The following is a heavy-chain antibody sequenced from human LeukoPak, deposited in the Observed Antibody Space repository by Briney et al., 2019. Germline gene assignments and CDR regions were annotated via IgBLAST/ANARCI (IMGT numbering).Heavy chain of an antibody. J-gene: IGHJ5*02. V-gene: IGHV5-51*01. D-gene: IGHD3-10*01. CDR3: ASASYGSGSYCFDP. Sequence: GESLKISGKGSGYASTTYWIGWVRQMPGKGLEGVGIIYPGDSETGDSPSFQGPVTISAHKSISTAYLQWSSLQASAPAMYYCASASYGSGSYCFDPWGQGTLVTVSS. CDR2: IYPGDSET. CDR1: GYASTTYW.